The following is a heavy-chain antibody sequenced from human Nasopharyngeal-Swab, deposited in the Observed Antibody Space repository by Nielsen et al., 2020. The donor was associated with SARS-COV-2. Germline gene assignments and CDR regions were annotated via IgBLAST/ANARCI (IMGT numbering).Heavy chain of an antibody. D-gene: IGHD6-6*01. V-gene: IGHV1-69*13. CDR2: IIPMFGTA. Sequence: SVKVSCKASGGAFSSHKISWVRQAPGQGLVWMGGIIPMFGTANYAQKFQGRVTITADESTSTAYVELSSLRSEDTAVYYCARDKSAALTPRSQYCFDYWGQGTLVTVSS. CDR3: ARDKSAALTPRSQYCFDY. CDR1: GGAFSSHK. J-gene: IGHJ4*02.